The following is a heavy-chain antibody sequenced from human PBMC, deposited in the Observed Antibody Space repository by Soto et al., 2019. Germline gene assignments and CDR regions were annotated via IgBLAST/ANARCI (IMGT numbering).Heavy chain of an antibody. CDR1: GFTFSSYA. Sequence: EVQLLESGGGLVQPGGSLRLSCAASGFTFSSYAMSWVRQAPGKGLEWVSAISGSGGSTYYADSVKGRFTISRGNSKNTLYLQMNSLRAEDTAVYYCAKDGTVTSAFDYWGQGTLVTVSS. D-gene: IGHD4-17*01. V-gene: IGHV3-23*01. J-gene: IGHJ4*02. CDR2: ISGSGGST. CDR3: AKDGTVTSAFDY.